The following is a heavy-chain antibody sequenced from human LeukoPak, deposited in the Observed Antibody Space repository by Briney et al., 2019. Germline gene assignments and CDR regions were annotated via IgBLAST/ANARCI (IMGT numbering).Heavy chain of an antibody. CDR2: IKSKTDGGTT. CDR3: TIDANVLLWFGDLTGSSY. D-gene: IGHD3-10*01. J-gene: IGHJ4*02. V-gene: IGHV3-15*01. CDR1: GFTFSNAW. Sequence: GGSLRLSCAASGFTFSNAWMSWVRQAPGKGLEWVGRIKSKTDGGTTDYAAPVKGRFTISRDDSKNTLYLQMNSLKTEDTAVYYCTIDANVLLWFGDLTGSSYWGQGTLVTVSS.